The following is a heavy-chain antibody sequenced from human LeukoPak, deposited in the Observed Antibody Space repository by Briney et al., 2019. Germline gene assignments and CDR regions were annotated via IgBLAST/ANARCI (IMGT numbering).Heavy chain of an antibody. CDR3: AREGTSAVVPADIGAFDI. J-gene: IGHJ3*02. V-gene: IGHV1-69*13. CDR2: VIPIFGTA. Sequence: SVKVSCKASGGTFSSYAISWVRQAPGQGLEWMGGVIPIFGTANYAQKFQGRVTITADESTSTAYMELSSLRSEDTAVYYCAREGTSAVVPADIGAFDIWGQGTMVTVSS. D-gene: IGHD2-2*02. CDR1: GGTFSSYA.